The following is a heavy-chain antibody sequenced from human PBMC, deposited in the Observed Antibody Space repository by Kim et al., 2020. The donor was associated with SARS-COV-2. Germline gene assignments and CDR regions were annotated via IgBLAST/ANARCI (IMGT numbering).Heavy chain of an antibody. V-gene: IGHV3-15*01. Sequence: GGSLRLSCAASGFTFSNAWMSWVRQAPGKGLEWVGRIKSKTDGGTTDYAAPVKGRFTISRDDSKNTLYLQMNSLKTEDTAVYYCTTGRGYCSGGSCYLYYYYYGMDVWGQGTTVTVSS. CDR2: IKSKTDGGTT. CDR1: GFTFSNAW. D-gene: IGHD2-15*01. J-gene: IGHJ6*02. CDR3: TTGRGYCSGGSCYLYYYYYGMDV.